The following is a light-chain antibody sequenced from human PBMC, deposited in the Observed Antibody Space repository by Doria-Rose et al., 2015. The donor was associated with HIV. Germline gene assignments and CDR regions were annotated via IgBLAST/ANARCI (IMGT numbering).Light chain of an antibody. CDR2: WAS. CDR1: QSLLYTSKNY. J-gene: IGKJ3*01. V-gene: IGKV4-1*01. Sequence: TQSPESLGMSPGERATLNCKSNQSLLYTSKNYLAWYQQKPGQPPKLLIYWASTRQSGVPARFSGSGSGTDFTLTISGLEAEDVAVYYCQQYYDTPSFGPGTTVDIK. CDR3: QQYYDTPS.